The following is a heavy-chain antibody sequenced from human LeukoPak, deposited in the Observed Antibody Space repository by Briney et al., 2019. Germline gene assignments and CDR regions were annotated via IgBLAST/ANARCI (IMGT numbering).Heavy chain of an antibody. Sequence: GGSLRLSCAASGFTFSNYWVHWVRQAPGKGLVWFSRINRDGSTTNYADSVKGRFTVSRDSAKNTLNLQMNSLRAEDTAVYYCARDKKSGESSEIDYWGQGTLVTVSS. D-gene: IGHD3-10*01. CDR1: GFTFSNYW. J-gene: IGHJ4*02. CDR2: INRDGSTT. CDR3: ARDKKSGESSEIDY. V-gene: IGHV3-74*01.